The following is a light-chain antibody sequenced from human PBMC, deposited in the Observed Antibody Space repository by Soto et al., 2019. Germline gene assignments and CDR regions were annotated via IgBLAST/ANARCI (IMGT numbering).Light chain of an antibody. CDR2: DVT. V-gene: IGLV2-14*01. CDR3: SSYTSSSTYV. Sequence: QSVLTQPASASGSPGQSITISCTGTSSDVGGYNYVSWYQQHPGKAPKLMIYDVTYRPSGVSNRFSGSKSGNTASLTISGLQAEDEADYYCSSYTSSSTYVFGTGTKVTVL. CDR1: SSDVGGYNY. J-gene: IGLJ1*01.